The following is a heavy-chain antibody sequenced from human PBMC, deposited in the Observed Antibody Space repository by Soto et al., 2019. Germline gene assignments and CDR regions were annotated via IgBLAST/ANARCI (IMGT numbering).Heavy chain of an antibody. CDR2: IYYSGST. CDR3: ARLWFGVYGMDV. D-gene: IGHD3-10*01. Sequence: SETLSLTCTVSGGSISSGGYYWSWFRQHPGKGLEWIGYIYYSGSTYYNPSLKSRVTISVDTSKNQFSLKLSSVTAADTAVYYCARLWFGVYGMDVWGQGTKGTVAS. J-gene: IGHJ6*02. V-gene: IGHV4-31*03. CDR1: GGSISSGGYY.